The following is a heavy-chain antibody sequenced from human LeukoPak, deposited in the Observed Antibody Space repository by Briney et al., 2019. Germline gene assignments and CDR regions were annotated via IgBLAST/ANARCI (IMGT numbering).Heavy chain of an antibody. V-gene: IGHV3-74*01. CDR2: INRDGTGT. J-gene: IGHJ3*02. Sequence: GGSLRLSCAPSGFIFSDYWFHWVRQTPGQGLVWVAAINRDGTGTSHADSVRGRFTISRDNSKNTLYLQMNSLRAEDTAVYYCAKDIGMDYDILTGYYNDAFDIWGQGTMVTVSS. CDR3: AKDIGMDYDILTGYYNDAFDI. CDR1: GFIFSDYW. D-gene: IGHD3-9*01.